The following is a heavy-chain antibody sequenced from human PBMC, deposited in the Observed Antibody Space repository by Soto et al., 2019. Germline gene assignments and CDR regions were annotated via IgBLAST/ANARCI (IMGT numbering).Heavy chain of an antibody. CDR1: GGSISSSNW. Sequence: LSLTCDVSGGSISSSNWWSWVRQPPGKGLEWIGEIYHSGSTNYNPSLKSRVTISVDKSKNQFSLKLSSVTAADTAVYYCARDPDYYGSGSYRYYYYGLDVWGQGTTVTVSS. CDR3: ARDPDYYGSGSYRYYYYGLDV. J-gene: IGHJ6*02. CDR2: IYHSGST. D-gene: IGHD3-10*01. V-gene: IGHV4-4*02.